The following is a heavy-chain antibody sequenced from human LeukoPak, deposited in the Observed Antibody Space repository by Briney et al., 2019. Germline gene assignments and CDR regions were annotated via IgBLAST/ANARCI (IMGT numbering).Heavy chain of an antibody. CDR3: ARDSPPSRQHYYYYGMDV. D-gene: IGHD2-2*01. J-gene: IGHJ6*02. V-gene: IGHV3-48*02. CDR2: ISSSSSTI. CDR1: GFTFSSYS. Sequence: GGSLRLPCAASGFTFSSYSMNWVRQAPGKGLEWVSYISSSSSTIYYAGSVKGRFTISRDNAKNSLYLQMNSLRDEDTAVYYCARDSPPSRQHYYYYGMDVWGQGTTVTVSS.